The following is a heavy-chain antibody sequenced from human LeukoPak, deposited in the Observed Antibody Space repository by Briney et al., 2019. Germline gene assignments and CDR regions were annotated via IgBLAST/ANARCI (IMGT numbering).Heavy chain of an antibody. D-gene: IGHD3-9*01. Sequence: GGSLRLSCAASGFTFSSYGMHWVRQAPGKGLEWVAVIWYDGSNKYYADSVKGRFTISRDNPKNTLYLQMNSLRAEDTAVYYCARDPLYYDILTGYYTTFFDYWGQGTLVTVSS. J-gene: IGHJ4*02. CDR1: GFTFSSYG. V-gene: IGHV3-33*01. CDR2: IWYDGSNK. CDR3: ARDPLYYDILTGYYTTFFDY.